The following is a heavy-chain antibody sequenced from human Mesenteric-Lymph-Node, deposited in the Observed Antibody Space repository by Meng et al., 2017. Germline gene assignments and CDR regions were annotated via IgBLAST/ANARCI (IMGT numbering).Heavy chain of an antibody. CDR1: GYSFTSYW. CDR2: IYPGDSDT. CDR3: ARRGGSSSAPPDY. V-gene: IGHV5-51*01. D-gene: IGHD1-26*01. Sequence: GQRVQSGAEVKRPGASVKVSCKGSGYSFTSYWIGWVRQMPGKGLEWMGIIYPGDSDTRYSPSFQGQVTISADKSISTAYLQWSSLKASDTAMYYCARRGGSSSAPPDYWGQGTLVTVSS. J-gene: IGHJ4*02.